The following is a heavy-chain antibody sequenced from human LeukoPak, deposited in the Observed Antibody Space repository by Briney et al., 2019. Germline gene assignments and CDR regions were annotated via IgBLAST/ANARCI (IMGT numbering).Heavy chain of an antibody. D-gene: IGHD1-26*01. Sequence: SQTLSLTCTVSGGSISSGSYYWSWIRQPAGKGLEWIGRIYTSGSTNYNPSLKSRVTISVDTSKNQFSLKLSSVTAADTAVYYCAREIIHMRQLPQYYFDYWGQGTLVTVSS. CDR3: AREIIHMRQLPQYYFDY. V-gene: IGHV4-61*02. J-gene: IGHJ4*02. CDR2: IYTSGST. CDR1: GGSISSGSYY.